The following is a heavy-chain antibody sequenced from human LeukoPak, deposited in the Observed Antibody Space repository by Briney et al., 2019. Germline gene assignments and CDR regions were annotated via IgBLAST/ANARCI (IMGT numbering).Heavy chain of an antibody. CDR1: GFTFSDYY. CDR2: ISRSGSPI. V-gene: IGHV3-11*04. D-gene: IGHD1-26*01. CDR3: ARSPWDSRLYMDV. Sequence: PGGSLRLSCAASGFTFSDYYMSWIRQAPGKGLEWVSYISRSGSPIYYADSVKGRFTISRDNAKNSLYLQMNSLRVEDTAVYYCARSPWDSRLYMDVWGKGTTVTVSS. J-gene: IGHJ6*03.